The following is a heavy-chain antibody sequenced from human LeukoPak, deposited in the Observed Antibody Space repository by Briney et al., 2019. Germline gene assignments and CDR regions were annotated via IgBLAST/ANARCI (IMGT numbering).Heavy chain of an antibody. V-gene: IGHV1-2*02. J-gene: IGHJ5*02. CDR1: GYTFTGYY. CDR3: ARGRAGTNDDWFDP. Sequence: ASVKVSCKASGYTFTGYYMHWVRQAPGQGLEWMGWINPNSGGTNYAQKFQGRVTMTRDTSISTAYMELSRLRSDDTAVYYYARGRAGTNDDWFDPWGQGTLVTVSS. D-gene: IGHD1-7*01. CDR2: INPNSGGT.